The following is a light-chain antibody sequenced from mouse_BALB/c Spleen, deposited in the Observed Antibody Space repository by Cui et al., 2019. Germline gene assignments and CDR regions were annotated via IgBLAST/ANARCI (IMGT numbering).Light chain of an antibody. CDR3: QQWSSNPPA. J-gene: IGKJ2*01. CDR1: SSVSY. Sequence: IVLTQSLAAMSASAGEKVTMTCSASSSVSYMYWYQQKPRSSPKPWIYLTSNLASGVPARFSGSGSGASYSLTISSMEAEDSATYYCQQWSSNPPAFGGGTKLEIK. CDR2: LTS. V-gene: IGKV4-68*01.